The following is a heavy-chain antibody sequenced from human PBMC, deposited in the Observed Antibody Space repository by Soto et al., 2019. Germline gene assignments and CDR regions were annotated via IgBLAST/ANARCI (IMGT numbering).Heavy chain of an antibody. J-gene: IGHJ6*02. V-gene: IGHV4-59*08. CDR2: IYYSGST. Sequence: SETLSLTCTVSGGSISSYYWRWIRQPPGKGLEWIGYIYYSGSTNYNPSLKSRVTISVDTSKNQFSLKLSSVTAADTAVYYCARTSQDVNYYYYYGMDVWGQGTTVT. CDR3: ARTSQDVNYYYYYGMDV. CDR1: GGSISSYY.